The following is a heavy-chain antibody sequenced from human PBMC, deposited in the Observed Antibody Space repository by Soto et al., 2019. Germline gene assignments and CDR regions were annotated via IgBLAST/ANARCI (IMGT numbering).Heavy chain of an antibody. CDR1: GGSISSINYY. CDR2: IYYSGST. Sequence: SETLSLTCTVSGGSISSINYYWGWIRQPPGKGLEWIGYIYYSGSTYYNPSLKSQDTISVDTSKNQFSLKLSSVTAADTAVYYCARSGYSYGPNPLLYWGQGTLVTVSS. CDR3: ARSGYSYGPNPLLY. V-gene: IGHV4-31*01. D-gene: IGHD5-18*01. J-gene: IGHJ4*02.